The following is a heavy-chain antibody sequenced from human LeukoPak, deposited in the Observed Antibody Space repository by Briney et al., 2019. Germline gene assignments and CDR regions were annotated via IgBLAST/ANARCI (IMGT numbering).Heavy chain of an antibody. D-gene: IGHD4-17*01. CDR1: GGSISSSSYY. Sequence: ASQTLSLTCTVSGGSISSSSYYWGWIRQPPGKGLEWIGSIYYSGSTYYNPSLKSRVTISVDTSKNQFSLKLSSVTAADTAVYYCARRGYGDYGPNYYYGMDVWGQGTTVTVSS. CDR2: IYYSGST. CDR3: ARRGYGDYGPNYYYGMDV. J-gene: IGHJ6*02. V-gene: IGHV4-39*07.